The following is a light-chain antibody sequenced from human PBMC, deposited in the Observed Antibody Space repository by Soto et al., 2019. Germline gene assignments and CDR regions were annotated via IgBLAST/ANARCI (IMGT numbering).Light chain of an antibody. CDR1: STDVGASNN. J-gene: IGLJ1*01. CDR2: DVS. CDR3: CSYAVTFYV. V-gene: IGLV2-11*01. Sequence: QSVLTQPRSVSGSHGQSVTISCTGTSTDVGASNNVSWYQQLPGRAPKLMIYDVSERPSGVPDCFSGSKSGNTASLTISGLQADDEADYYCCSYAVTFYVFGTGTKVTVL.